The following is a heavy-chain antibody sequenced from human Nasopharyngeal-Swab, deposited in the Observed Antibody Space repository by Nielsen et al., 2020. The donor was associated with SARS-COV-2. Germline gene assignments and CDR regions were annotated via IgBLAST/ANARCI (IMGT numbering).Heavy chain of an antibody. CDR2: IIPIFGTA. Sequence: SVKVSCKASGGTFSSYAISWVRQAPGQGLEWMGGIIPIFGTANYAQKFQGRVTITADESTSTAYMELSSLRFEDTAVYYCASTPYSSGWYGPRSANYGMDVWGQGTTVTVSS. V-gene: IGHV1-69*13. CDR3: ASTPYSSGWYGPRSANYGMDV. D-gene: IGHD6-19*01. J-gene: IGHJ6*02. CDR1: GGTFSSYA.